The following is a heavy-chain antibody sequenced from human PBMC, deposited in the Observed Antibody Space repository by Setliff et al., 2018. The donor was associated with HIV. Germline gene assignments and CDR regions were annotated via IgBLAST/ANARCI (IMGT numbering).Heavy chain of an antibody. V-gene: IGHV1-18*01. CDR3: ARNRGSGTYGDAFDI. CDR2: INPYNGYT. J-gene: IGHJ3*02. Sequence: GASVKVSCKASGYTFTNHGINWVRQAPGQGLEWMGWINPYNGYTNYAQSLQDRVTMTTDTSTSTAYMGLRSLRSDDTALYYCARNRGSGTYGDAFDIWGQGTMVTVSS. D-gene: IGHD1-26*01. CDR1: GYTFTNHG.